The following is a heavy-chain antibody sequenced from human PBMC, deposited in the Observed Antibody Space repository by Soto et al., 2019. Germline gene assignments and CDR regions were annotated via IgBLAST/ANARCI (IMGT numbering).Heavy chain of an antibody. CDR1: GGSISSYY. Sequence: SETLSLTCTVSGGSISSYYWSWIRQPPGKGLEWIGNIYYSGSTYYNPSLKSRVTISVDTSKNQFSLKLSSVTAADTAVYYCARARPYDFWSGYYTHYFDYWGQGTLVTVSS. CDR2: IYYSGST. D-gene: IGHD3-3*01. CDR3: ARARPYDFWSGYYTHYFDY. J-gene: IGHJ4*02. V-gene: IGHV4-59*08.